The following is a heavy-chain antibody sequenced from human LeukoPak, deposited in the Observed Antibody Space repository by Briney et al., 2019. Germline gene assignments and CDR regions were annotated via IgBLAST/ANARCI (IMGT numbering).Heavy chain of an antibody. CDR1: GFNFSIHD. Sequence: GGSLRLSCAVTGFNFSIHDMSWIRQAPGKALQWVSGISGSGSRTYYAPSVRGRFTISRDDSRTTLYLQMNSLSADDTAMYYCARGLAMVTAWGQGSLVTVSS. V-gene: IGHV3-23*01. CDR3: ARGLAMVTA. CDR2: ISGSGSRT. D-gene: IGHD2-21*02. J-gene: IGHJ4*02.